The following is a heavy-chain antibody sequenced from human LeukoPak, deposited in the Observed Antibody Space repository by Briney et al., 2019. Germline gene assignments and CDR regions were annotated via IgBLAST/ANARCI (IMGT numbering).Heavy chain of an antibody. J-gene: IGHJ5*02. CDR1: GFTFSSYS. CDR3: ARGGYYESSGYPPRPFDP. Sequence: RGSLRLSCAASGFTFSSYSMNWVRQAPGKGLEWVSYISSSSSTIYYADSVKGRFTISRDNAKNSLYLQMNSLRAEDTAVYYCARGGYYESSGYPPRPFDPWGQGTLVTVSS. CDR2: ISSSSSTI. D-gene: IGHD3-22*01. V-gene: IGHV3-48*01.